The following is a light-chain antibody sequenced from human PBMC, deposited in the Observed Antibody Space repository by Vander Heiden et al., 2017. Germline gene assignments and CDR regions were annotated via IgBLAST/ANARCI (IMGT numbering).Light chain of an antibody. CDR1: KLGNKF. J-gene: IGLJ2*01. V-gene: IGLV3-1*01. CDR2: QNT. Sequence: SYELTQPPPVSVSPGQTATITCSGDKLGNKFACWYQQKPGQSPVLAIYQNTKRPSGIPERFSASNSGNTATLTISGAQAMDEADYYCQAWDSSTAVVFGGGTKLTVL. CDR3: QAWDSSTAVV.